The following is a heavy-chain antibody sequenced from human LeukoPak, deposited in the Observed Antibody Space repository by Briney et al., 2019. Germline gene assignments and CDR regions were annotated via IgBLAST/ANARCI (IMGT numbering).Heavy chain of an antibody. Sequence: PGGSLRLSCAASGFTFDDYGMSWVRQAPGKGLEWISYISSTSDAIFYADSVKGRFAVSRDNAKNSLYLHMNDLRTEDMAVYYCALPLGEREFSWGQGTMVTVSS. CDR1: GFTFDDYG. V-gene: IGHV3-48*01. CDR3: ALPLGEREFS. CDR2: ISSTSDAI. D-gene: IGHD3-16*01. J-gene: IGHJ3*01.